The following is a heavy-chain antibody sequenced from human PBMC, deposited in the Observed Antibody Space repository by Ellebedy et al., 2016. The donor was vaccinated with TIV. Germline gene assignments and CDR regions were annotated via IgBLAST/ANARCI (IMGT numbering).Heavy chain of an antibody. CDR1: GGSISSYY. V-gene: IGHV4-59*01. Sequence: MPSETLSLTCTVSGGSISSYYWSWIRQPPGKGLEWIGYISYSGSPNYNPSLKSRVTISVDTSKNQFSLKLNSVTAADTAVYYCARAGMAEELGGYGMDVWGQGTTVTVSS. D-gene: IGHD2-15*01. J-gene: IGHJ6*02. CDR3: ARAGMAEELGGYGMDV. CDR2: ISYSGSP.